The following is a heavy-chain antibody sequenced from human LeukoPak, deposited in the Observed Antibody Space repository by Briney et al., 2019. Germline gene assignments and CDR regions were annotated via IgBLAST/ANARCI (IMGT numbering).Heavy chain of an antibody. V-gene: IGHV3-7*01. CDR2: IKQDGSEK. CDR3: ARVGIAAGLDAFDI. Sequence: GGSLRLSCAASGFTFSSYGMSWVRQAPGKGLEWVANIKQDGSEKYYVDSVKGRFTISRDNAKNSLYLQMNSLRAEDTAVYYCARVGIAAGLDAFDIWGQGTMVTVSS. J-gene: IGHJ3*02. CDR1: GFTFSSYG. D-gene: IGHD6-13*01.